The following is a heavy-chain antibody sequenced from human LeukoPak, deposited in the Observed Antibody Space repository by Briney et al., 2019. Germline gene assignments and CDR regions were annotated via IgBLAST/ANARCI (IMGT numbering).Heavy chain of an antibody. V-gene: IGHV3-30*04. D-gene: IGHD6-13*01. Sequence: PGRSLRLSCAASGFTFSSYAMHWVRQAPGKGLEWVAVISYDGSNKYYADSVKGRFTISRDNSKNTLYLQMNSLRAEDTAVYYCARDLAAAGDYYYYGMYVWGKGTTVTVSS. CDR3: ARDLAAAGDYYYYGMYV. CDR2: ISYDGSNK. J-gene: IGHJ6*04. CDR1: GFTFSSYA.